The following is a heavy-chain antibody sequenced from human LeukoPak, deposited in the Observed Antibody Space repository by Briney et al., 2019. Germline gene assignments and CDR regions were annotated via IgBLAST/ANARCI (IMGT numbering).Heavy chain of an antibody. CDR3: ARDKIVGATNLDY. J-gene: IGHJ4*02. Sequence: PGGSLRLSCVASGFSFSNYWMSWVRQAPGKGLEWVANIKQDGSERYYVDSVKGRFTISRDNAKNSLSPQMNSLRAEDTAIYFCARDKIVGATNLDYWGQGTLVTVSS. CDR2: IKQDGSER. V-gene: IGHV3-7*03. D-gene: IGHD1-26*01. CDR1: GFSFSNYW.